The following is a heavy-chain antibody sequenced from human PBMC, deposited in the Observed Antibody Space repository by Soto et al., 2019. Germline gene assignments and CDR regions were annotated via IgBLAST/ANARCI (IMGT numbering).Heavy chain of an antibody. Sequence: KFQGRVTITRDTSASTAYMELSSLRSEDTAVYYCARLDYSSGWILDYWGQGTLVTVSS. V-gene: IGHV1-3*01. J-gene: IGHJ4*02. D-gene: IGHD6-19*01. CDR3: ARLDYSSGWILDY.